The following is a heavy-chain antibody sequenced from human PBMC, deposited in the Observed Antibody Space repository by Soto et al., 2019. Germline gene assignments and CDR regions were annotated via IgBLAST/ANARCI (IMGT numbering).Heavy chain of an antibody. D-gene: IGHD1-7*01. CDR3: AGGRVGELRV. V-gene: IGHV3-74*01. CDR2: VNSDESSV. CDR1: GLTFSSSW. Sequence: EVQLVESGGGLVRPGGSLRLSCAASGLTFSSSWMHWVRQAPGKGLMWVSRVNSDESSVTYADSVKGRFTISRDNAKNTLFLHMNSLRDEDTAMYFCAGGRVGELRVWGQGTLVTVSS. J-gene: IGHJ4*02.